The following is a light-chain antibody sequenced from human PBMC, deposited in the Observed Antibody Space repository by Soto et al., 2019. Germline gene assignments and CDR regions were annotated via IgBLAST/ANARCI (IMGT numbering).Light chain of an antibody. CDR3: QHTSDFT. CDR1: SSSNW. V-gene: IGKV1-5*01. J-gene: IGKJ2*01. CDR2: DVS. Sequence: DIQMTQSLSTLAASVGDTVTMTCRSSSNWLAWYQKKPGKAPKLLIYDVSNLERGVPPRFSGSTSGAESTLTSTELQHDDLGTYYCQHTSDFTFGQGTKVEIK.